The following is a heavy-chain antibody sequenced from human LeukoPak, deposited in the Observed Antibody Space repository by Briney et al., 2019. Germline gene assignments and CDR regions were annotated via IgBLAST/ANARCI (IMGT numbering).Heavy chain of an antibody. CDR1: GFTFDDYG. CDR3: ARRRHFDFWSGYYNGDYFDY. Sequence: GGSLRLSCAASGFTFDDYGMSWVRQAPGKGLEWVSGINWNGGSIGYADSVKGRFTISRDNAKNSLYLQMNSLRAEDTALYYCARRRHFDFWSGYYNGDYFDYWGQGTLVTVSS. CDR2: INWNGGSI. J-gene: IGHJ4*02. D-gene: IGHD3-3*01. V-gene: IGHV3-20*04.